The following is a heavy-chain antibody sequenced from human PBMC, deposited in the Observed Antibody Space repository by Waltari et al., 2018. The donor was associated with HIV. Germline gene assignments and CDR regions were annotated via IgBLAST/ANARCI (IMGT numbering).Heavy chain of an antibody. J-gene: IGHJ6*02. Sequence: QVQLQQWGAGLLKPSETLSLTCAVYGGSFSGYHCSLIRQPPGKGLEWIGEINHSGSTNYNPSLKSRVTISVDTSKNQFSLKLSSVTAADTAVYYCARGRVTTPKYYYGMDVWGQGTTVTVSS. V-gene: IGHV4-34*01. D-gene: IGHD4-17*01. CDR3: ARGRVTTPKYYYGMDV. CDR2: INHSGST. CDR1: GGSFSGYH.